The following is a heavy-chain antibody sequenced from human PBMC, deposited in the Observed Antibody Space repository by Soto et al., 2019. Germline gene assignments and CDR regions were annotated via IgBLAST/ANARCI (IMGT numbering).Heavy chain of an antibody. CDR2: IYHSGST. CDR1: GGSISSSNW. Sequence: PSETLSLTCAVSGGSISSSNWWSWVRQPPGKGLEWIGEIYHSGSTNYNPSLKSQVNITVDKSKNKFSLKLSSETAADTAVYYCARLRFLDFYGMDVWGQGTTVT. V-gene: IGHV4-4*02. J-gene: IGHJ6*02. D-gene: IGHD3-3*01. CDR3: ARLRFLDFYGMDV.